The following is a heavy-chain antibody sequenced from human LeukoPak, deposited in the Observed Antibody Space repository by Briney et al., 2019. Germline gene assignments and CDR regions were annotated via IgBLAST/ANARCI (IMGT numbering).Heavy chain of an antibody. CDR3: AKDGSGTDYYDSSGYFDY. J-gene: IGHJ4*02. Sequence: GGSLRLSCAASGFTFGSYALNWVRQAPGKGLEWVSAISGSGGSTYYADSVKGRFTISRDNSKNTLYLQMNSLRAEDTAVYYFAKDGSGTDYYDSSGYFDYWGQGTLVTVSS. CDR2: ISGSGGST. D-gene: IGHD3-22*01. V-gene: IGHV3-23*01. CDR1: GFTFGSYA.